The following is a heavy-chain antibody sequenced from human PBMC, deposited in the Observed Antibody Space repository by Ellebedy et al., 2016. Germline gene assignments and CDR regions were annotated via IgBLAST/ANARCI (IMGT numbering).Heavy chain of an antibody. CDR2: VIPMSGAI. CDR3: TKGEIYRGRMGLIDS. CDR1: GDTFSKYT. D-gene: IGHD4-23*01. Sequence: SVKVSXXASGDTFSKYTFSWVRQAPGQGLEWMGGVIPMSGAIQSAQTFQGRVTITADDFTSTVYMQLSSLGSEDTAVYYCTKGEIYRGRMGLIDSWGQGSLVTVSS. J-gene: IGHJ4*02. V-gene: IGHV1-69*13.